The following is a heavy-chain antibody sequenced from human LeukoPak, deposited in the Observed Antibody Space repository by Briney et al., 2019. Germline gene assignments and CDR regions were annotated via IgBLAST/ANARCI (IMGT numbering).Heavy chain of an antibody. CDR3: ARGGIAAPGAYYFDY. J-gene: IGHJ4*02. Sequence: ASVKVSCKASGYTFTSYYMHWVRQAPGQGLEWMGIINPSGGSTSCAQESQGRVTMTRDTPTSTVYMELSSLRSEDTAVYYCARGGIAAPGAYYFDYWGQGTLVTVSS. V-gene: IGHV1-46*01. CDR1: GYTFTSYY. CDR2: INPSGGST. D-gene: IGHD6-25*01.